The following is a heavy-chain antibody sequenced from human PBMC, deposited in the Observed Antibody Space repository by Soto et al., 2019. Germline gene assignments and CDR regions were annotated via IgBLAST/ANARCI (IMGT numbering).Heavy chain of an antibody. J-gene: IGHJ4*02. Sequence: SETLSLTCSVSGGSISSGGYYWSWIRQHPGKGLEWIGYIYHSGSTYNNPSLKSRVTISVDTSKNQFSLKLSAVTAADTAVYYCSRGFDSGKFYAFESWGQGTQVPVSS. D-gene: IGHD6-13*01. CDR1: GGSISSGGYY. CDR2: IYHSGST. V-gene: IGHV4-31*03. CDR3: SRGFDSGKFYAFES.